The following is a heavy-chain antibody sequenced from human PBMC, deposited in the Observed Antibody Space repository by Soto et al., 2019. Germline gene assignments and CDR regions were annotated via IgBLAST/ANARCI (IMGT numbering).Heavy chain of an antibody. CDR2: IWYDGSNK. CDR3: ARDYYVDSSGYSYYLDY. V-gene: IGHV3-33*01. CDR1: GFTFSSYG. J-gene: IGHJ4*02. D-gene: IGHD3-22*01. Sequence: GGSLRLSCAASGFTFSSYGMHWVRQAPGKGLEWVAVIWYDGSNKYYADSVKGRFTISRDNSKNTLYLQMNSLRAEDTAVYYCARDYYVDSSGYSYYLDYWGKGTLVTV.